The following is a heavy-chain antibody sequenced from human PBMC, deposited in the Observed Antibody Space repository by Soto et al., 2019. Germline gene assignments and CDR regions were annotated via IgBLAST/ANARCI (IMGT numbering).Heavy chain of an antibody. CDR3: ARDRSNSPDYFDF. CDR1: GDSVSSDDYY. J-gene: IGHJ4*02. D-gene: IGHD6-6*01. Sequence: PSETLSLTXTVSGDSVSSDDYYWTWIRQPPGKGLEWIGYIYYTGSTNYNPSLKSRLTISVDTSKNQFSLKLNSVSAADTAVYYCARDRSNSPDYFDFWGQGTLVTVSS. V-gene: IGHV4-30-4*01. CDR2: IYYTGST.